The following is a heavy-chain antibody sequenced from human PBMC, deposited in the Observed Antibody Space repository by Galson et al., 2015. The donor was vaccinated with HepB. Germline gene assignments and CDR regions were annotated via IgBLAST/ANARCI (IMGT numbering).Heavy chain of an antibody. CDR3: ATQDDSSGYLSPPGRYYYYMDV. CDR1: GGSFSGYY. J-gene: IGHJ6*03. V-gene: IGHV4-34*01. Sequence: TLSLTCAVYGGSFSGYYCTWIRQPPGKGLEWIGEINHGGSTNYNPSLKSRVTISVDTSKNQFSLKLSSVTAADTAVYYCATQDDSSGYLSPPGRYYYYMDVWGKGTTVTVSS. D-gene: IGHD3-22*01. CDR2: INHGGST.